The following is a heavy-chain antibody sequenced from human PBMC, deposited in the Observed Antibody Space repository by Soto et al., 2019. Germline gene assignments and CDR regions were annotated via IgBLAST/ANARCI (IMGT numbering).Heavy chain of an antibody. CDR1: GFTLSSYG. J-gene: IGHJ4*02. Sequence: QVQLVESGGGVVQPGRSLRLSCAASGFTLSSYGMHWVRQAPGKGLEWVAVISYDGSNKYYADSVKGRFTISRDNSKNTLYLQMNSLRAEDTAVYYCAKDGRGYSYGQLDYWSQGTLVTVSS. V-gene: IGHV3-30*18. D-gene: IGHD5-18*01. CDR2: ISYDGSNK. CDR3: AKDGRGYSYGQLDY.